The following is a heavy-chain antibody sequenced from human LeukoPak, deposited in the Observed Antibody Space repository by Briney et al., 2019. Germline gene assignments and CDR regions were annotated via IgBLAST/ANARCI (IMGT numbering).Heavy chain of an antibody. Sequence: PGGSLRLSCAASGFTFRNYVIHWVRQAPGKGLEWVAVTSSDLNVKLYADSVKGRFTISRDNAKNTLYLQMNSLRAEDTAVYYCAREAGTPMVPSWYFDLWGRGTLVTVSS. CDR3: AREAGTPMVPSWYFDL. V-gene: IGHV3-30-3*01. CDR2: TSSDLNVK. J-gene: IGHJ2*01. D-gene: IGHD5-18*01. CDR1: GFTFRNYV.